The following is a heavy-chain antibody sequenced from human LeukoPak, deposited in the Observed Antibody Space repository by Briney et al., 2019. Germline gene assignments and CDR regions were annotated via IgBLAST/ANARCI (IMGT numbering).Heavy chain of an antibody. D-gene: IGHD6-19*01. V-gene: IGHV4-61*02. CDR3: ARERAVAGNYYYYGMDV. J-gene: IGHJ6*02. CDR2: IYTSGST. CDR1: DGSINSGSYY. Sequence: SETLSLTCTVSDGSINSGSYYWSWIRQPAGMGLEWIGRIYTSGSTNYNPSLKSRVTISVDTSKNQFSLKLSSVTAADTAVYYCARERAVAGNYYYYGMDVWGQGTTVTVSS.